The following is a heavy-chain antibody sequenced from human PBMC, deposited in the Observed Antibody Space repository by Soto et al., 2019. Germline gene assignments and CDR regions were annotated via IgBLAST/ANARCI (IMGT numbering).Heavy chain of an antibody. J-gene: IGHJ6*02. CDR2: IIPLFGTT. D-gene: IGHD3-10*01. CDR1: GDTFKNCV. Sequence: QVQVVQSGVEVRRPGSSVKGSCKASGDTFKNCVISWVRQAPGQGLEWMGGIIPLFGTTDFAQRFQGRLTITTDESTTTAYMELSRLRSEDTATYYCAAELGFGKLSVVWGQGTKVIVSS. CDR3: AAELGFGKLSVV. V-gene: IGHV1-69*01.